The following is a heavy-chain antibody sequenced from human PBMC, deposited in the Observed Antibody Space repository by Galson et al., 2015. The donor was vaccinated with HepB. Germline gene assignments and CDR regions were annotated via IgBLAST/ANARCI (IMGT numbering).Heavy chain of an antibody. Sequence: GSLRLSCAASGFTFSSYGMHWVRQAPGKGLEWVAFIRYDGYNKNYADSVKGRFTISRDNSKNTLYLQMNSLRAEDTAVYYCAKDSSWELRFLGGTYYFDYWGQGTLVTVSS. J-gene: IGHJ4*02. CDR3: AKDSSWELRFLGGTYYFDY. CDR2: IRYDGYNK. V-gene: IGHV3-30*02. CDR1: GFTFSSYG. D-gene: IGHD1-26*01.